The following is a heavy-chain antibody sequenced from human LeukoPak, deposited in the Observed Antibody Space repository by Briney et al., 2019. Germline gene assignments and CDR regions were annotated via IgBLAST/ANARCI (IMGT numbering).Heavy chain of an antibody. CDR3: AGEREAGYSYYFDY. CDR2: IKQDGSEK. J-gene: IGHJ4*02. Sequence: GGSLRLSCAASGFTFSSYWMSWVRQAPGKGLEWVANIKQDGSEKYYVDSVKGRFTISRDNAKNSLYLQMNSLRAEDTAVYYCAGEREAGYSYYFDYWGQGTLVTVSS. V-gene: IGHV3-7*01. CDR1: GFTFSSYW. D-gene: IGHD2-15*01.